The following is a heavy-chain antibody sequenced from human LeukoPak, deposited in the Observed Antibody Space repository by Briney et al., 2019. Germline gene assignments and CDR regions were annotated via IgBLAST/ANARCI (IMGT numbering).Heavy chain of an antibody. CDR3: ARSNQADDY. Sequence: GGSLRLSCAASAFTFSSYWMHWVRQVPGKGLVWVARINPGGSSITYADSVKGRFTISRDNAKNTLYLQMDSLRAEDTGVYYCARSNQADDYWGQGTLVTVSS. D-gene: IGHD1-14*01. CDR1: AFTFSSYW. J-gene: IGHJ4*02. V-gene: IGHV3-74*01. CDR2: INPGGSSI.